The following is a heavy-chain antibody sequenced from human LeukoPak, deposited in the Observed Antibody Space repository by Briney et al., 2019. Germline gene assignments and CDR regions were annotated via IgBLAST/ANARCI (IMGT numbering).Heavy chain of an antibody. Sequence: PSETLSLTCTVSGGSISIYYWSWIRQPAGKGLEWIGHIYTSGSTNYNPSLKSRVTMSVDTSKNQFSLKLSSVTAADTAVYYCARDIRGSCSGGSCYHFDYWGQGTLVTVSS. J-gene: IGHJ4*02. CDR2: IYTSGST. V-gene: IGHV4-4*07. CDR3: ARDIRGSCSGGSCYHFDY. D-gene: IGHD2-15*01. CDR1: GGSISIYY.